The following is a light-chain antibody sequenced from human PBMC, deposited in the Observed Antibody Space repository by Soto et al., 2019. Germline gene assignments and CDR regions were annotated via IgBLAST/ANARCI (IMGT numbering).Light chain of an antibody. CDR2: DAS. J-gene: IGKJ1*01. V-gene: IGKV1-5*01. CDR1: QSISNW. Sequence: DIPMTQSPSTLSASVGDRVTITCRASQSISNWLAWYQQKPGKAPKLLIYDASYLERGVPSRFSGSGSGTEFTLTISSLQPDDLATYYCQQYNSFWTFGQGTKVEI. CDR3: QQYNSFWT.